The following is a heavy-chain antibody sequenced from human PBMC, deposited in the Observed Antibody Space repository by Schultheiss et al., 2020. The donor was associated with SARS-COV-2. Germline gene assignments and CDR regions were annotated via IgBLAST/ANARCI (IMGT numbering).Heavy chain of an antibody. CDR2: IYYSGST. CDR3: ARRNRKEGPDY. CDR1: GGSISSYY. Sequence: SETLSLTCTVSGGSISSYYWSWIRQPPGKGLEWIGYIYYSGSTYYNPSLKSRVTISVDTSKNQFSLKLSSVTAADTAVYYCARRNRKEGPDYWGQGTLVTVSS. V-gene: IGHV4-59*08. J-gene: IGHJ4*02.